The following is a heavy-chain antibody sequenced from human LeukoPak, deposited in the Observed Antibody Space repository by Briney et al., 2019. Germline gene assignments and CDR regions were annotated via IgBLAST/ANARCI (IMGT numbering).Heavy chain of an antibody. J-gene: IGHJ4*02. V-gene: IGHV3-21*01. CDR2: ISSSSSYI. CDR3: AKDQPMAYLDY. Sequence: GGSLRLSCAASGFTFSSYSMNWVRQAPGKGLEWVSSISSSSSYIYYADSVKGRLTISRDNSKNTLYLQMNSLRGEDTAVYYCAKDQPMAYLDYWGQGTLVTVSS. D-gene: IGHD3-10*01. CDR1: GFTFSSYS.